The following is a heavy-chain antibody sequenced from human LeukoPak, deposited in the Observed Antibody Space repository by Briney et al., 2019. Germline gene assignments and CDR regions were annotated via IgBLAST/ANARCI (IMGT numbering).Heavy chain of an antibody. D-gene: IGHD6-19*01. CDR1: GGSISSCSYY. CDR3: ARRPDQWLVKEGYFDC. CDR2: IYYSGST. J-gene: IGHJ4*02. V-gene: IGHV4-39*01. Sequence: SETLSLTCTVSGGSISSCSYYWGWIRQPPGKGLEGVGSIYYSGSTYYKPSLKSRVTISVDTSKNQFSLKLSSVTAADTAVYYCARRPDQWLVKEGYFDCWGQGTLVTVSS.